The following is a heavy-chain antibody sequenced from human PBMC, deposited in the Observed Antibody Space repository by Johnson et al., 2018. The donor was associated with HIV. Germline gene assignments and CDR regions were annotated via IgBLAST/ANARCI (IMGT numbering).Heavy chain of an antibody. V-gene: IGHV3-11*04. J-gene: IGHJ3*02. Sequence: QMLLVESGGGVVQPGGSLRLSCAASRFIFSDYYMSWIRQAPGKGLEWVSYISSSGSSIYYADSVKGRFTISRDNAKNSLYLQMNSLRAEDTAVYYCAGGITMKPPTAFDIWGQGTVVTVS. CDR1: RFIFSDYY. CDR2: ISSSGSSI. CDR3: AGGITMKPPTAFDI. D-gene: IGHD3-22*01.